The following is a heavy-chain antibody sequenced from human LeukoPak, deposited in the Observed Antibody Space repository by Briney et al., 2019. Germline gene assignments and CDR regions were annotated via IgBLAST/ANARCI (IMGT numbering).Heavy chain of an antibody. Sequence: GSSVKVSCKASGGTFSSYAISWVRQAPGQGLEWMGSIIPILGIANYAQKFQGRVTITADKSTSTAYMELSSLRSEDTAVYYCARELYSSTILVYYYGMDVWGQGTTVTVSS. V-gene: IGHV1-69*04. D-gene: IGHD6-13*01. CDR1: GGTFSSYA. CDR2: IIPILGIA. J-gene: IGHJ6*02. CDR3: ARELYSSTILVYYYGMDV.